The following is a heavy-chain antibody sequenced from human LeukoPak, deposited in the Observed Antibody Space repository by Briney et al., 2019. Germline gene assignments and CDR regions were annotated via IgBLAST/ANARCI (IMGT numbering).Heavy chain of an antibody. CDR1: GFTFSSYA. Sequence: GGSLRLSCAASGFTFSSYAMSWVRQAPGKGLEWVSAISNSGGSTYYADSVKGRFTISRDNSKNTLYLQMNSLRAEDTAIYYCTRISRLAVAGWFDSWGQGALVTVSS. D-gene: IGHD6-19*01. J-gene: IGHJ5*01. V-gene: IGHV3-23*01. CDR3: TRISRLAVAGWFDS. CDR2: ISNSGGST.